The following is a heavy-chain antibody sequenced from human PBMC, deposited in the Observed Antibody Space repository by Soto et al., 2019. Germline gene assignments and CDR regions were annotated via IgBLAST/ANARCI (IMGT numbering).Heavy chain of an antibody. D-gene: IGHD6-13*01. Sequence: EVQLEESGGGLVQPGRSLRLSCAASGFTFDDYAMHWVRQPPGKGLEWVSGITWNSGIIGYADSVKGRFTISRDNAKNSLYLQMNSLRPEDTALYYCAKDQGYSTSYYGYVDLWGRGTLVTVSS. CDR3: AKDQGYSTSYYGYVDL. CDR1: GFTFDDYA. J-gene: IGHJ2*01. CDR2: ITWNSGII. V-gene: IGHV3-9*01.